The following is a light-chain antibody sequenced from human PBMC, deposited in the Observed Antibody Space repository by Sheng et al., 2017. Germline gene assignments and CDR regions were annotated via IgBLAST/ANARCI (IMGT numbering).Light chain of an antibody. Sequence: DVVMTQSPLSLPVTLGQPASISCRSSQSLVFNDGNTYLNWFHQRPGQSPRRLIYKVSNRDSGVPDRFSGSGSGTDFTLKISRVEAEDVGVYYCMQGTHWPPLFGQGPSWRSN. CDR1: QSLVFNDGNTY. CDR2: KVS. J-gene: IGKJ2*01. CDR3: MQGTHWPPL. V-gene: IGKV2-30*01.